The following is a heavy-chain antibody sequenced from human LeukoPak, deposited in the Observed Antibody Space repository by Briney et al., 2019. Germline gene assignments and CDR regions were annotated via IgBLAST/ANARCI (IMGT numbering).Heavy chain of an antibody. CDR3: ARSVGATPLDY. Sequence: GESLKISCKGSGYSFTSYWIAWVRQMPGKGLEWMGIIYPSDSETTYSPSFQGQVTISADKSISTVYLQWSSLTASDTAMYYCARSVGATPLDYWGQGTPVTVSS. D-gene: IGHD1-26*01. CDR1: GYSFTSYW. J-gene: IGHJ4*02. CDR2: IYPSDSET. V-gene: IGHV5-51*01.